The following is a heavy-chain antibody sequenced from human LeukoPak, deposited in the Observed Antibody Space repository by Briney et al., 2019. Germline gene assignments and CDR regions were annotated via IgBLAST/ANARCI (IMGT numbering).Heavy chain of an antibody. V-gene: IGHV4-38-2*01. J-gene: IGHJ3*02. CDR2: IYHSGST. D-gene: IGHD2-2*01. Sequence: SETLSLTCAVSGYSISSGYYWGWIRQPPGKGLEWIGSIYHSGSTYHNPSLKSRVSISVDTSKNQFSLKLSSVTAADTAVYYCARGCSSTSCFNDAFDIWGQGTMVTVSS. CDR3: ARGCSSTSCFNDAFDI. CDR1: GYSISSGYY.